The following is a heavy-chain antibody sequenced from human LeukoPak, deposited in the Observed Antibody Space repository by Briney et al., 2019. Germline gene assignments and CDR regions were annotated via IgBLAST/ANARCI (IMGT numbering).Heavy chain of an antibody. J-gene: IGHJ6*02. Sequence: GASVKVSCKASGYTFTSYDINWVRQATGQGLEWMGWMNPNSGNTGYAQKFQGRVTMTRNTSISTAYMELSSLRSEDTAVYYCASPGNSLRGYSYGFNYGMDVWGQGTTVTVSS. CDR3: ASPGNSLRGYSYGFNYGMDV. D-gene: IGHD5-18*01. V-gene: IGHV1-8*01. CDR1: GYTFTSYD. CDR2: MNPNSGNT.